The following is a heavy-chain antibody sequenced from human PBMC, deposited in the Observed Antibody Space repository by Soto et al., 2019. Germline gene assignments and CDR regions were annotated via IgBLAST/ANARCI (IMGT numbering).Heavy chain of an antibody. CDR2: MNPNSGNT. Sequence: QVQLVQSGAEVKKPGASVKVSCKASGYTFTSYDINWVRQATGQGLEWMGWMNPNSGNTGYAQKFQGRVTMTRNTSISTAYMELSSLRSEDTAVYYCAGGGVDRDYYYYGMDVWGQGTTVTVSS. J-gene: IGHJ6*02. CDR3: AGGGVDRDYYYYGMDV. D-gene: IGHD3-3*01. V-gene: IGHV1-8*01. CDR1: GYTFTSYD.